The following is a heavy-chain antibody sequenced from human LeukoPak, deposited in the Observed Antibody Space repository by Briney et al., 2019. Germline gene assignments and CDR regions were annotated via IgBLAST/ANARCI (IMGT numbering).Heavy chain of an antibody. D-gene: IGHD4-17*01. J-gene: IGHJ4*02. CDR2: IYHSGST. Sequence: PSQTLSLTCAVSGGSISSGGYSWSWIRQPPGKGLEWIGYIYHSGSTYYNPSLKSRVTISVDRSKNQFSLKLSSVTAADTAVYYCARDRYGDHTYFDYWGQGTLVIVSS. V-gene: IGHV4-30-2*01. CDR3: ARDRYGDHTYFDY. CDR1: GGSISSGGYS.